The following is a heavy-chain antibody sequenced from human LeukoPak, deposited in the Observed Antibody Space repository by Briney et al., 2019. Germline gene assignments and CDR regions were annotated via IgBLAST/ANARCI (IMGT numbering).Heavy chain of an antibody. CDR3: AMATYDSSGYYMY. Sequence: ASVKVSCKAFGYTFTSNYMHWVRQAPGQGLEWMGWINPNSGGTNYAQKFQGRVTMTRDTSISTAYMELSRLRSDDTAVYYCAMATYDSSGYYMYWGQGTLVTVSS. CDR1: GYTFTSNY. J-gene: IGHJ4*02. V-gene: IGHV1-2*02. D-gene: IGHD3-22*01. CDR2: INPNSGGT.